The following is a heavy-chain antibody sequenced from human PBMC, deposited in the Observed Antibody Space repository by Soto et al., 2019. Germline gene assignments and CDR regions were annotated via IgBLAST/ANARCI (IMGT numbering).Heavy chain of an antibody. CDR2: IFSSGST. CDR3: ARDQGVVVTADNWFDP. V-gene: IGHV4-4*07. CDR1: GGTITAYS. D-gene: IGHD2-21*02. Sequence: PSETLSLTLPFAGGTITAYSLGLIRQHAGKVLEWIGRIFSSGSTNYNPSLKGRITMSLDTSKNQFSLKLNSATATDTAVYFCARDQGVVVTADNWFDPWGQGILVTGSS. J-gene: IGHJ5*02.